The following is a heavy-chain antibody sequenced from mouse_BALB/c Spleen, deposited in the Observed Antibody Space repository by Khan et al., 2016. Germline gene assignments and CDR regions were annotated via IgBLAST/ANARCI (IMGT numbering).Heavy chain of an antibody. J-gene: IGHJ1*01. CDR1: GFSFSDYY. CDR2: ISNGGSYT. V-gene: IGHV5-4*02. Sequence: EVELVESGGGLVRPGGSLKLSCAASGFSFSDYYMYWVRQTPEKRLEWVATISNGGSYTYYSDSVKGRFTISIDNAKNNLYLQMSSLKSEDTAMYYCARTYGNYGYFDVWGAVTTVTVSS. D-gene: IGHD2-1*01. CDR3: ARTYGNYGYFDV.